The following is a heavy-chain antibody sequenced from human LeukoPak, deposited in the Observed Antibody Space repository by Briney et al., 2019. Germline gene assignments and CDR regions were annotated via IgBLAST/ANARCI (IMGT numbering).Heavy chain of an antibody. CDR1: GFTFSSYS. CDR2: ISGSSSNI. J-gene: IGHJ4*02. D-gene: IGHD2-15*01. V-gene: IGHV3-21*01. CDR3: ARDGKGGYCSGGSCYYYYFDY. Sequence: GGSLRLSCAASGFTFSSYSMNWVRQAPGKGLEWLSSISGSSSNILYADSVKGRFTISRDNAENSLYLQMNSLRAEDTAVYYCARDGKGGYCSGGSCYYYYFDYWGQGALVTVSS.